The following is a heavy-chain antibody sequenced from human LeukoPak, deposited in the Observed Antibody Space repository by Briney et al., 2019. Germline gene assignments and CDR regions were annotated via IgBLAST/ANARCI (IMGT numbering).Heavy chain of an antibody. CDR1: GFTFSSYA. D-gene: IGHD3-22*01. CDR2: ISGSGGST. V-gene: IGHV3-23*01. J-gene: IGHJ4*02. Sequence: GGSLRLSCAASGFTFSSYAMNWVRQAPGKGLEWVSAISGSGGSTYYADSVKGRFTISRDNSKNTLYLQMNSLRAEDTAVYYCAKDPPLYYDSSGYYLGTDYWGQGTLVTVSS. CDR3: AKDPPLYYDSSGYYLGTDY.